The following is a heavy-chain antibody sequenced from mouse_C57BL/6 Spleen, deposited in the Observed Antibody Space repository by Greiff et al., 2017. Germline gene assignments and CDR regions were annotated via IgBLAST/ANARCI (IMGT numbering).Heavy chain of an antibody. CDR1: GYSLTSYC. CDR3: ARNGNDYANYFDC. J-gene: IGHJ2*01. D-gene: IGHD2-4*01. CDR2: ICSGGST. V-gene: IGHV2-2*01. Sequence: QVQLQQSGPGLVQPSPSLSISCTVSGYSLTSYCVHWVRQSPGKGLEWLGVICSGGSTDYNAAFISSQSISKDNSKCQASFKMNRLQAGDPTIYYCARNGNDYANYFDCRGQGTTLTVSS.